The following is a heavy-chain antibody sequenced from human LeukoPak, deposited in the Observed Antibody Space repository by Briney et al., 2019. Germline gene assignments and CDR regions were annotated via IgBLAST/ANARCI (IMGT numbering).Heavy chain of an antibody. CDR1: GGTFSSYA. J-gene: IGHJ4*02. D-gene: IGHD4-17*01. CDR3: ARDDPPTYGDTDPEFDY. V-gene: IGHV1-69*05. Sequence: SVKVSCKASGGTFSSYAISWVRQAPGQGLEWMGRIIPIFGTANYAQKFQGRVTITTDESTSTAYMELSSLRSEDTAVYYCARDDPPTYGDTDPEFDYWGQGTLVTVSS. CDR2: IIPIFGTA.